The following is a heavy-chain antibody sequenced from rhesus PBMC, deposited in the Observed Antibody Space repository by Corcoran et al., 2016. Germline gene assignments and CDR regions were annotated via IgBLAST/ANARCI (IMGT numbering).Heavy chain of an antibody. V-gene: IGHV4-173*01. CDR3: GRPGYDNDF. J-gene: IGHJ4*01. CDR1: GGSISTSW. CDR2: ILPSNGDT. D-gene: IGHD2-2*01. Sequence: QLRLQESGPGLVKPSETLSLTCEVSGGSISTSWWTRIRQSSGRKFEWIGRILPSNGDTHYNPPLDSRDTVSIDTSKNQFSLKLTSMTAADTAVYYCGRPGYDNDFWGQGILVTVSS.